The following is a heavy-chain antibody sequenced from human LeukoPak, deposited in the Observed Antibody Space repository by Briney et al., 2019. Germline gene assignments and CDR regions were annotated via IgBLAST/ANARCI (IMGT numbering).Heavy chain of an antibody. CDR2: IYYSGST. CDR3: ARDRRVVVVAATPYYYYGMDV. Sequence: PSETLSLTCTVSGGPISSYYWSWIRQPPGKGLEWIGYIYYSGSTNYNPSLKSRVTISVDTSKNQFSLKLSSVTAADTAVYYCARDRRVVVVAATPYYYYGMDVWGQGTTVTVSS. J-gene: IGHJ6*02. D-gene: IGHD2-15*01. V-gene: IGHV4-59*12. CDR1: GGPISSYY.